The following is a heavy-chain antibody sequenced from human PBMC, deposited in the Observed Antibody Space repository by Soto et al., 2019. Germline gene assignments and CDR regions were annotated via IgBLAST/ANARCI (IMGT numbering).Heavy chain of an antibody. Sequence: QVQLVESGGGVVQPGRSLRLSCAASGFTFSSYGMHWVRQAPGKGLEWVAVIWYDGSNKCYADSVKGRFTISRDNSKNTLYLQMNSLRAEDTAVYYCARDGSGSYYDAFDIWGQGTMVTVSS. CDR3: ARDGSGSYYDAFDI. D-gene: IGHD1-26*01. J-gene: IGHJ3*02. V-gene: IGHV3-33*01. CDR1: GFTFSSYG. CDR2: IWYDGSNK.